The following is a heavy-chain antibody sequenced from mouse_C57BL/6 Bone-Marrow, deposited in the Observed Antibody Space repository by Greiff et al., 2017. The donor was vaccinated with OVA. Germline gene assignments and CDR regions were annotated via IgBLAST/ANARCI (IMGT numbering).Heavy chain of an antibody. D-gene: IGHD1-1*01. V-gene: IGHV1-55*01. CDR3: ARRYYGSSWYFDV. CDR2: IYPGSGST. CDR1: GYTFTSYW. J-gene: IGHJ1*03. Sequence: VQLLPPWAELVKPGASVKMSCKASGYTFTSYWITWVQQRPGQGLEWIGDIYPGSGSTNYNEKFKSKATLSVDTSSSTAYMQLSSLTSEDSAVYYCARRYYGSSWYFDVWGTGTTVTVSS.